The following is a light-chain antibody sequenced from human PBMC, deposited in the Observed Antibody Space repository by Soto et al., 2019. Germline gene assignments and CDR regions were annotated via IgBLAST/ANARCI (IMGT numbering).Light chain of an antibody. J-gene: IGKJ1*01. Sequence: DIQLTQSPTTLSASVGDRVTITCRASQSISRYLAWYQQKPGKAPNLLIYKTSTLESGVSSRFSGSGSGTEFTLTISSLQPDDFATYYCQQYNSYWWTFGQGTKVEVK. CDR3: QQYNSYWWT. CDR1: QSISRY. CDR2: KTS. V-gene: IGKV1-5*03.